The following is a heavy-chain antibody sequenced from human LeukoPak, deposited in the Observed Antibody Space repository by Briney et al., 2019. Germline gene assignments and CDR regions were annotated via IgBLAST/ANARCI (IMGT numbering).Heavy chain of an antibody. CDR2: IYYSGST. Sequence: PSETLSLPCTVSGGSISSGGYYWCWILLPPGNDLVPFWYIYYSGSTYYHPSLKSRVTISVDTSKNQFSLKLSSVPAAATAVYYCARGHYHDSSADAFDIWGQGTMVTVSS. D-gene: IGHD3-22*01. CDR1: GGSISSGGYY. CDR3: ARGHYHDSSADAFDI. J-gene: IGHJ3*02. V-gene: IGHV4-31*03.